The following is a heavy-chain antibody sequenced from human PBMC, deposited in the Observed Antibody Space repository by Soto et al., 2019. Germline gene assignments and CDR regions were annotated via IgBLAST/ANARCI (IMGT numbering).Heavy chain of an antibody. Sequence: GGSLRLSCAASGFTFSSYAMSWVRQAPGKGLEWVSTVSVSGANTYYADSVKGRFTASRDNSKNTLYLQMNGLRVEDTAVYYCAKVVPNDCSSITCRYFDYWGLGTLVTVSS. V-gene: IGHV3-23*01. CDR1: GFTFSSYA. CDR3: AKVVPNDCSSITCRYFDY. CDR2: VSVSGANT. J-gene: IGHJ4*02. D-gene: IGHD2-2*01.